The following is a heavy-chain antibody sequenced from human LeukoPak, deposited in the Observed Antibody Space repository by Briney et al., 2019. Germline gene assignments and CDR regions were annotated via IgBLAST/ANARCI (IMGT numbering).Heavy chain of an antibody. CDR1: GGSFTNDF. CDR2: VYSSGTS. CDR3: AVPADYYYGSRSYYNEDY. J-gene: IGHJ4*02. V-gene: IGHV4-4*07. D-gene: IGHD3-10*01. Sequence: SETLSLTCTVSGGSFTNDFWSWIRQPAGRGLEWIGRVYSSGTSYYNPSLKSRVTMSVDTSKNHFSLRLTSVTAADTAVYYCAVPADYYYGSRSYYNEDYWGQGTLVTVSS.